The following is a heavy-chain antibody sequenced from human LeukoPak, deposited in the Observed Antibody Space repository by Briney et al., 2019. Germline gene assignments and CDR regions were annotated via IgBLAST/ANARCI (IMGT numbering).Heavy chain of an antibody. J-gene: IGHJ2*01. CDR2: ISWNSGSI. V-gene: IGHV3-9*01. CDR3: AKATSYWYFDL. Sequence: GGSLRLSWAASGFTFDDYAMHWVRQAPGKGLEWVSGISWNSGSIGYADSVKGRFTISRDNAKNSLYLQMNSLRAEDTALYYCAKATSYWYFDLWGRGTLVTVSS. CDR1: GFTFDDYA.